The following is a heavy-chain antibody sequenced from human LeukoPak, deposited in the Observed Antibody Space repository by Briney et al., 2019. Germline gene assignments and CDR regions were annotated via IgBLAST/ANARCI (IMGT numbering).Heavy chain of an antibody. CDR1: GFTFSSYA. V-gene: IGHV3-33*08. Sequence: GGSLILSCAASGFTFSSYAMSWVRQAPGKGLEWVAVIWYDGSNKYYADSVKGRFTISRDNSKNTLYLQVNSLRAEDTAVYYCARDELAVAKKGFLDSWGQGTLVTVSS. D-gene: IGHD6-19*01. CDR3: ARDELAVAKKGFLDS. J-gene: IGHJ4*02. CDR2: IWYDGSNK.